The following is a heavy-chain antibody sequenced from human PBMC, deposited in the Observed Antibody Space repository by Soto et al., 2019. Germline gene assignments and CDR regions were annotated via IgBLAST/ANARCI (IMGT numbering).Heavy chain of an antibody. V-gene: IGHV3-21*03. Sequence: GGSLRLSCAASGFNFNNFAFNWVRQAPGRGLEWVSTMTVTGSNTYYVDSVKGRFTISRDNARNTLYLQMNSLTVEDTAVYYCAREEKWLQSWGQGTLVTVSS. CDR1: GFNFNNFA. CDR2: MTVTGSNT. CDR3: AREEKWLQS. D-gene: IGHD5-12*01. J-gene: IGHJ5*02.